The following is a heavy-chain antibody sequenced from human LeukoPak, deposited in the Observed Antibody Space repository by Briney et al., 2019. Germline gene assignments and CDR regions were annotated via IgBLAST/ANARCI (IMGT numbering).Heavy chain of an antibody. CDR3: ARVYPGYSYVATVGGYFDY. CDR1: GYTFTSYG. Sequence: ASVKVSCKASGYTFTSYGISWVRQAPGQGLEWMGWISAYNGNTNYAQKRQGRVTMTTDTSTSTAYMELRSLRSDDTAVYYCARVYPGYSYVATVGGYFDYWGQGTLVTVSS. V-gene: IGHV1-18*01. J-gene: IGHJ4*02. D-gene: IGHD5-18*01. CDR2: ISAYNGNT.